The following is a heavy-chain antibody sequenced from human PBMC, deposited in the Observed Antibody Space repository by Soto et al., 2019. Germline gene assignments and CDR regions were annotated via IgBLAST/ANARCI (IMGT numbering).Heavy chain of an antibody. D-gene: IGHD1-20*01. CDR2: IDPSDSYT. J-gene: IGHJ6*02. Sequence: LGESLKISCKGSGYSFTSYWISWVRQMPGKGLEWMGRIDPSDSYTNYSPSFQGHVTISADKSISTAYLQWSSLKASDTAMYYCARSPRVTGTTPGYYGMDAWGQGTTVTVSS. V-gene: IGHV5-10-1*01. CDR1: GYSFTSYW. CDR3: ARSPRVTGTTPGYYGMDA.